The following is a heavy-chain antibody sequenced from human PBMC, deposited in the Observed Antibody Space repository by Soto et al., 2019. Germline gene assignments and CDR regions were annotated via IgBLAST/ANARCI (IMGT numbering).Heavy chain of an antibody. D-gene: IGHD3-10*01. J-gene: IGHJ4*02. CDR2: ISYDGSNK. CDR1: GFIFSSYT. CDR3: ARDSRSGVNDY. Sequence: QVQLVESGGGVVQPGRSLRLSCAASGFIFSSYTMHWVRQAPGKGLEWVGVISYDGSNKYYADSVKGRFTISRDNSKNTLYLQMNSLRAEDTAVYYCARDSRSGVNDYWGQGTLVTVSS. V-gene: IGHV3-30-3*01.